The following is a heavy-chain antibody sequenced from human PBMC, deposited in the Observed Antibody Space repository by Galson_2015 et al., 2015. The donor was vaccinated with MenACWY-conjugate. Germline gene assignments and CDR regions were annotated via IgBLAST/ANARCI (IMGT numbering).Heavy chain of an antibody. V-gene: IGHV3-49*03. D-gene: IGHD5-18*01. CDR1: GFTFTTYA. Sequence: SLRLSCAASGFTFTTYAMSWFRQAPGKGLEWVGFIRSKAYGGTTEYAASVKGRFTISRDDSKSIAYLQMNSLKTEDTAVYYCTRNTATVYYFDYWGQGTLVTVSS. CDR3: TRNTATVYYFDY. CDR2: IRSKAYGGTT. J-gene: IGHJ4*02.